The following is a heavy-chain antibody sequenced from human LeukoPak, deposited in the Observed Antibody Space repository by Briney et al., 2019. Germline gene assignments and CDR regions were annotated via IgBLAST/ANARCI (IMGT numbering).Heavy chain of an antibody. Sequence: SETLSLTCSVSGGSMSPYYWNWIRQPPGKGLEWIGYQYYSGATDYNPSLKSRLTFSVDTSKNQFSLKLNSVTAADTAVYYCVRSTTATFSFDYWGQGALVTVSS. V-gene: IGHV4-59*08. CDR1: GGSMSPYY. CDR2: QYYSGAT. D-gene: IGHD4-17*01. J-gene: IGHJ4*02. CDR3: VRSTTATFSFDY.